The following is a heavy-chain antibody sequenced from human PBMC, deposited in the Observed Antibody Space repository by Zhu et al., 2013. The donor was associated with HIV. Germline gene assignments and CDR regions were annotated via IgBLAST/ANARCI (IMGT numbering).Heavy chain of an antibody. CDR1: GYTFTGYY. D-gene: IGHD2-21*01. CDR2: INLKSGGT. J-gene: IGHJ4*02. CDR3: ARADRVVIDY. Sequence: QLQLVQSGGELKKPGASVKVSCKASGYTFTGYYMHWLRQTPGQGLEWMGWINLKSGGTKYAQKFQVRVTMTRDTSIRTAYMELSRLKSDDTAVYYCARADRVVIDYWGQGTLVTVSS. V-gene: IGHV1-2*02.